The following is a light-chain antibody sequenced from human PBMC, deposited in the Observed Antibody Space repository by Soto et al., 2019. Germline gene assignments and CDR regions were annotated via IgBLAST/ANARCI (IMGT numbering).Light chain of an antibody. Sequence: QSALTQPASVSGSPGQSVTISCTGTSSDVGAYNYVSWYQQHPGKAPKLMIYEVSNRPSGVSNRFSGSKSGNTASLTISGLQAEDDADYYCNSYTGSSTRFVFGTGTKVTVL. V-gene: IGLV2-14*01. CDR3: NSYTGSSTRFV. J-gene: IGLJ1*01. CDR2: EVS. CDR1: SSDVGAYNY.